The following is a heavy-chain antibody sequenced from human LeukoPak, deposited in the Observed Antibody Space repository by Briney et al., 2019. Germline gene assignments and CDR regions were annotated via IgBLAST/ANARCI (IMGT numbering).Heavy chain of an antibody. J-gene: IGHJ6*03. CDR2: IIPIFGTA. V-gene: IGHV1-69*05. CDR1: GGTFSSYA. Sequence: SVKVSCKASGGTFSSYAISWVRQAPGQGLEWMGGIIPIFGTANYAQKFQGRVTITTDESTSTAYMELSSLRSEDTAVYYCARGGRGYYSSSPYYYYYYMDVWGKGTTVTVSS. D-gene: IGHD6-6*01. CDR3: ARGGRGYYSSSPYYYYYYMDV.